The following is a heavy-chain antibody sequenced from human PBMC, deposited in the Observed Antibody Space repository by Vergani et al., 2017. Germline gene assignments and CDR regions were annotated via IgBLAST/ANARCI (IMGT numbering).Heavy chain of an antibody. D-gene: IGHD6-19*01. CDR3: ARAVAVAGTVYFDY. J-gene: IGHJ4*02. CDR1: GFTFSSYA. V-gene: IGHV3-30-3*01. CDR2: ISYDGSNK. Sequence: QVQLVESGGGVVQPGKSLRLSCAASGFTFSSYAMHWVRQAPGKGREWVAVISYDGSNKYYADSVKGRFTISRDNSKNTLYLQMNSLRAEDTAVYYCARAVAVAGTVYFDYWGQGTLVTVSS.